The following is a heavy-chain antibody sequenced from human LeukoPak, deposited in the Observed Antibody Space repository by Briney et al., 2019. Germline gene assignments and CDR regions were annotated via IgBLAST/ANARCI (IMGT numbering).Heavy chain of an antibody. Sequence: ASVKVSCKASGYTFTSYDINWVRQATGQGLEWMGWMNPNSGNTGYAQKFQGRVTITRNTSISTAYTELSSLRSDDPAGYYCARELPIVVVITGLGAFDIWGQGTRVSVSS. CDR1: GYTFTSYD. V-gene: IGHV1-8*03. J-gene: IGHJ3*02. CDR3: ARELPIVVVITGLGAFDI. D-gene: IGHD3-22*01. CDR2: MNPNSGNT.